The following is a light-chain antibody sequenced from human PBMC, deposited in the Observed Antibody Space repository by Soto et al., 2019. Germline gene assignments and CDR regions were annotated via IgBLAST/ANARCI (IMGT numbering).Light chain of an antibody. J-gene: IGLJ1*01. V-gene: IGLV2-23*01. Sequence: QSALTQPASVSGSPGQSITISCTGTSSDVGSYNLVSWYQHHPGKAPKFMIYGGSKRPSGVSNRFSGSKSGNTASLTISGLQAEDEADYYCCSYAGSSTYVFGTGTKVTVL. CDR1: SSDVGSYNL. CDR2: GGS. CDR3: CSYAGSSTYV.